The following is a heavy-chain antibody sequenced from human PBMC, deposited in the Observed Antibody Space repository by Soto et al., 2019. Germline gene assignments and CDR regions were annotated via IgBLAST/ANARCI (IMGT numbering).Heavy chain of an antibody. J-gene: IGHJ4*02. CDR3: AKVDSSGWYHPPYYFDY. CDR1: GFTFSSYA. Sequence: GGSLRLSCAASGFTFSSYAMSWVRQAPGKGLEWVSAISGSGGSTYYADSVKGRFTISRDNSKNTLYLQMNSLRAEDTAVYYCAKVDSSGWYHPPYYFDYWGQGTLVTVSS. CDR2: ISGSGGST. D-gene: IGHD6-19*01. V-gene: IGHV3-23*01.